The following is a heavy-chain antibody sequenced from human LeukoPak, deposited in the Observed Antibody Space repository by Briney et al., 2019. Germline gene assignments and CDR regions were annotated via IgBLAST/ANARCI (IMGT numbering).Heavy chain of an antibody. J-gene: IGHJ4*02. CDR3: ARQYYDYVWGSYRDLYYFDY. V-gene: IGHV4-39*01. D-gene: IGHD3-16*02. Sequence: SETLSLTCTVSGGSISSSSYYWGWIRQPPGKGLEWIGSIYYSRNTYYNPSLKSRVTISVDTSKNLFSLKLSSVTAADTAVYYCARQYYDYVWGSYRDLYYFDYWGQGTLVTVSS. CDR2: IYYSRNT. CDR1: GGSISSSSYY.